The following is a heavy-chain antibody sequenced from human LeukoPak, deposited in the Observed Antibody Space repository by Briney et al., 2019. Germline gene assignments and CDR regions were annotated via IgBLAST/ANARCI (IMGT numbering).Heavy chain of an antibody. Sequence: SETLSLTCTVSGGSISSYYWSWIRQPAGKGLKWIGRMYTSGSTNYNPSLKGRVTMSVDTSKNQFSLKLSSVTAADTAVYYCAGAYGDYSPFDYWGQGTLVTVSS. CDR1: GGSISSYY. V-gene: IGHV4-4*07. D-gene: IGHD4-17*01. J-gene: IGHJ4*02. CDR2: MYTSGST. CDR3: AGAYGDYSPFDY.